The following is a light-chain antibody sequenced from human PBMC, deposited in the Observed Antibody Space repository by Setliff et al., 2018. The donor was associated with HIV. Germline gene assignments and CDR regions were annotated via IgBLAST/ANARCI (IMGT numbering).Light chain of an antibody. CDR2: DTN. CDR1: STDLTDYHF. CDR3: SSYTSSSTVL. J-gene: IGLJ2*01. Sequence: QSVLAQPASVSGSPGQSITISCTGTSTDLTDYHFVSWYQQLPAKTPKLIIYDTNNRPSGVSNRFSGSKSGNTASLTISGLQAEDEADYFCSSYTSSSTVLFGGGTKVTVL. V-gene: IGLV2-14*03.